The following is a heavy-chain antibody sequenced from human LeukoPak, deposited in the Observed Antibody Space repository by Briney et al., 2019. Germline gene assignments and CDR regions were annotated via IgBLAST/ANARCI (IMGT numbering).Heavy chain of an antibody. D-gene: IGHD4-17*01. J-gene: IGHJ3*02. CDR3: ARSDSGAFDI. CDR2: IYSGSNT. V-gene: IGHV3-53*01. Sequence: AGGSLRLSCAASGFTVSSNYMTWVRQGPGKGLEWVSIIYSGSNTYYADSVKGRFTISRDNSKNMVYLQMESLRAEDTAVYYCARSDSGAFDIWGQGTMVTVSS. CDR1: GFTVSSNY.